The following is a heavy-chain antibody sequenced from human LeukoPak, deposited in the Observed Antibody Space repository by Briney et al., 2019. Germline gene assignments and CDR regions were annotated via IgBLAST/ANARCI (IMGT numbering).Heavy chain of an antibody. Sequence: SETLSLTCTVYGGSFSGYYWSWIRQPPGKGLEWIGEINHSGSTNYNPSLKSRVTISVDTSKNQFSLKLSSVTAADTAVYYCARMDDYGDYVGGDYFDYWGQGTLVTVSS. CDR1: GGSFSGYY. CDR3: ARMDDYGDYVGGDYFDY. CDR2: INHSGST. V-gene: IGHV4-34*01. D-gene: IGHD4-17*01. J-gene: IGHJ4*02.